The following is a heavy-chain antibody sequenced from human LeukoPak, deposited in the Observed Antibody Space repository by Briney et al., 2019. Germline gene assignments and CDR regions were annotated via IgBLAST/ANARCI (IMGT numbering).Heavy chain of an antibody. J-gene: IGHJ6*04. V-gene: IGHV3-21*01. CDR1: GFTFSSYS. CDR2: ISSSSSYI. CDR3: SRCSDSISQVDV. Sequence: GGSLRLSCAASGFTFSSYSMNWVRQAPGKGLEWVSSISSSSSYIYYADSVKGRFTISRDNARKSLYLQMNSLRAEDTAVYYCSRCSDSISQVDVGGRGTTVSVSS. D-gene: IGHD3-3*02.